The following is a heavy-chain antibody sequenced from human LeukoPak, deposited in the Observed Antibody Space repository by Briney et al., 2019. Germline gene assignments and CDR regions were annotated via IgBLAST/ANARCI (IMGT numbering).Heavy chain of an antibody. CDR3: ARVTIFGVVIDY. V-gene: IGHV3-7*01. D-gene: IGHD3-3*01. CDR2: IKQDGSEK. CDR1: GFTFSSYW. Sequence: GGSLRLSCAASGFTFSSYWMSWVRQAPGKGLEWVANIKQDGSEKYYVDSVKGRFTISRDNAKNSLYPQMNSLRAEVTAVYYCARVTIFGVVIDYWGQGTLVTVSS. J-gene: IGHJ4*02.